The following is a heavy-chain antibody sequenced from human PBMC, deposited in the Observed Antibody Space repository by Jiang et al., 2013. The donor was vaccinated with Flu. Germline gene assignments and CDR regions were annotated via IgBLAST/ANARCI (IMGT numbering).Heavy chain of an antibody. CDR2: IYPGDSDT. V-gene: IGHV5-51*01. Sequence: GAEVKKPGESLKISCKGSGYSFTSYWDRAGVRQMPGKGLEWMGIIYPGDSDTRYSPSFQGQVTISADKSISTAYLQWSSLKASDTAMYYCARLGGEWELLLVYWGQGTLVTVSS. CDR1: GYSFTSYW. J-gene: IGHJ4*02. D-gene: IGHD1-26*01. CDR3: ARLGGEWELLLVY.